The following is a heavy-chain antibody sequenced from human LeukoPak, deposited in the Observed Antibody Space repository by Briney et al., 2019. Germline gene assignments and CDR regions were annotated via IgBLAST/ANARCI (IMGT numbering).Heavy chain of an antibody. Sequence: ASVTVSSKPSGYTFTTCAVHWVRQAPGQRLEWVGWIHADSGNTKYSQKLQGRVAIARDTSASTIYMELTSLRIEDTAVYFCTIGLAGDWDAFDIWGLGTMVTVSS. CDR3: TIGLAGDWDAFDI. D-gene: IGHD6-19*01. CDR1: GYTFTTCA. V-gene: IGHV1-3*01. J-gene: IGHJ3*02. CDR2: IHADSGNT.